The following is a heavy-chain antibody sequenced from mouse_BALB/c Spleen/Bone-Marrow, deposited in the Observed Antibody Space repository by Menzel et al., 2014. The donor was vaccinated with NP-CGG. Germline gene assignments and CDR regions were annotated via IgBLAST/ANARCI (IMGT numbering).Heavy chain of an antibody. V-gene: IGHV1-80*01. Sequence: VKLVESGAELVRPESSVKISCKASGYAFSTYWMIWVKQRPGQGLEWIGQIYPGDGDTNYNGKFKGKATLTADKSSSTAYMQLSSLTSEDSAVYFCARGARSAMDYWGQGTSVTASS. CDR2: IYPGDGDT. CDR3: ARGARSAMDY. J-gene: IGHJ4*01. CDR1: GYAFSTYW.